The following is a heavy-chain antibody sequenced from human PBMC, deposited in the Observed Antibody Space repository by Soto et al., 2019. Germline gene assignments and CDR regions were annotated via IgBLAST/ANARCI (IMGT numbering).Heavy chain of an antibody. CDR3: ARGYSSSWYSAFDI. CDR1: GFTFTSSA. CDR2: IIPIFGTA. D-gene: IGHD6-13*01. J-gene: IGHJ3*02. V-gene: IGHV1-69*13. Sequence: SVKVSCKASGFTFTSSAVQWVRQARGQRLEWMGGIIPIFGTANYAQKFQGRVTITADESTSTAYMELSSLRSEDTAVYYCARGYSSSWYSAFDIWGQGTMVTVSS.